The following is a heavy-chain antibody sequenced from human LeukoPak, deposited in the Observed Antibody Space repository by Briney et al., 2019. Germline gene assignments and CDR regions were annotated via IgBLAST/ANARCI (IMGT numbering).Heavy chain of an antibody. Sequence: ASVKVSCKASGYTFTNYGITWVRQAPGQGLEWMGWISGYQGSTKYAQNFQGRVTMTIDTSTSTAYMDLRSLRSDDTAIYFCARSDLGTITAGPFNSGGQGPLVAVSS. J-gene: IGHJ4*02. V-gene: IGHV1-18*01. CDR3: ARSDLGTITAGPFNS. D-gene: IGHD5-24*01. CDR2: ISGYQGST. CDR1: GYTFTNYG.